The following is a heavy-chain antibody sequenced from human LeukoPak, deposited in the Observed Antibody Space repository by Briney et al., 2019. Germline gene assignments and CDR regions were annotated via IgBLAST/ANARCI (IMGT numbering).Heavy chain of an antibody. D-gene: IGHD3-10*01. CDR1: GYTFTSYY. J-gene: IGHJ4*02. Sequence: ASVKVSCKASGYTFTSYYMHWVRQAPGQGLEWMGIINPSGGSTSYAQKFQGRVTMTRDTPTSTVYMELSSLRSEDTAVYYCASSPSYYYGSGDLHPFDYWGQGTLVTVSS. V-gene: IGHV1-46*03. CDR2: INPSGGST. CDR3: ASSPSYYYGSGDLHPFDY.